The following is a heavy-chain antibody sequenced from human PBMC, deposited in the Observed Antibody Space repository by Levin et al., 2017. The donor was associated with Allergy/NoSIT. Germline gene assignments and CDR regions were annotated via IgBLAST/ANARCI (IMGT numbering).Heavy chain of an antibody. CDR1: GYIFTSYW. J-gene: IGHJ6*03. CDR3: ARRGTRDYYYYMDV. V-gene: IGHV5-51*01. Sequence: GGSLRLSCQGSGYIFTSYWIGWVRQMPGKGLEWMGIIYPGDSDTRYSPSFQGQVTISADKSISTAYLQWSSLKASDTAIYYCARRGTRDYYYYMDVWGKGTTVTVTS. CDR2: IYPGDSDT. D-gene: IGHD1-1*01.